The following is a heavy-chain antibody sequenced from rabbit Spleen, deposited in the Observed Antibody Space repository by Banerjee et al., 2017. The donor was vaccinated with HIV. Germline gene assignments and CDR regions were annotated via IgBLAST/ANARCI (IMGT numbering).Heavy chain of an antibody. V-gene: IGHV1S40*01. D-gene: IGHD1-1*01. Sequence: QSLEESGGDLVKPGASLTLTCTASGFSFSSRYYISWVRQAPGKGLEWIACIYTGSSGDTYYASWAKGRFTISKTSSTTVTLQMTSLTAADTATYFCARSSSSISDMGYFKLWGQGTLVTVS. CDR2: IYTGSSGDT. J-gene: IGHJ4*01. CDR3: ARSSSSISDMGYFKL. CDR1: GFSFSSRYY.